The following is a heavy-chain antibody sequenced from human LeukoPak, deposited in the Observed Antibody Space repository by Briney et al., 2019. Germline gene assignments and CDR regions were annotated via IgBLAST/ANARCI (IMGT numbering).Heavy chain of an antibody. Sequence: SETLSLTCTVSGGSISSYYWSWIRLPPGKGLEWIGYIYYSGSTNYNPSLKSRVTISVDTSKNQFSLKLSSVTAADTAVYYCALRGTHRFDVWGRGTTVTGSS. J-gene: IGHJ6*02. CDR1: GGSISSYY. CDR3: ALRGTHRFDV. CDR2: IYYSGST. D-gene: IGHD1-14*01. V-gene: IGHV4-59*08.